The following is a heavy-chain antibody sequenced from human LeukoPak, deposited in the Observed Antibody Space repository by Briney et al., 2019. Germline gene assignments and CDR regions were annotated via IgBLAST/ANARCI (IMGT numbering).Heavy chain of an antibody. CDR2: INHSGST. CDR1: GGSFSGYY. V-gene: IGHV4-34*01. J-gene: IGHJ4*02. Sequence: PSETLSLTCAVYGGSFSGYYWSWIRQPPGKGLEWIGEINHSGSTNYNPSLKSRVTISVDTSKNQFSLKLSSVTAADTAVYYCARDSPFTYYYDSSGYYYFDYWGQGTLVTVSS. D-gene: IGHD3-22*01. CDR3: ARDSPFTYYYDSSGYYYFDY.